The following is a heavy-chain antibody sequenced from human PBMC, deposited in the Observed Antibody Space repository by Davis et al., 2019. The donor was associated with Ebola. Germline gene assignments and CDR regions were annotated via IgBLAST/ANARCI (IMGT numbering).Heavy chain of an antibody. V-gene: IGHV1-3*01. CDR2: VHGGNGNT. J-gene: IGHJ4*02. Sequence: ASVKVSCKASGYTFTSYAMNWVRQAPGQRLEGMGWVHGGNGNTKYSQRFQGRVTITTDTSASTVYLDLTSLRSDDTAVFYCARASFGYNSGWYADYWGPGSLVTVSS. CDR3: ARASFGYNSGWYADY. D-gene: IGHD6-19*01. CDR1: GYTFTSYA.